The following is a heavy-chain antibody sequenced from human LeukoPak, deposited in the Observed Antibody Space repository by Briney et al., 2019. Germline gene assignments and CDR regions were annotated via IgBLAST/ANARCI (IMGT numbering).Heavy chain of an antibody. CDR1: GYTFTSYY. V-gene: IGHV1-46*01. Sequence: ASVKVSCKASGYTFTSYYMHWVRQAPGQGLEWMGIINPSGGSTSYAQKFQGRVTMTRGMSTSTVYMELSSLRSEDTAVYYCAKVNSGYERVFDYWGQGTLVTVSS. J-gene: IGHJ4*02. CDR3: AKVNSGYERVFDY. D-gene: IGHD5-12*01. CDR2: INPSGGST.